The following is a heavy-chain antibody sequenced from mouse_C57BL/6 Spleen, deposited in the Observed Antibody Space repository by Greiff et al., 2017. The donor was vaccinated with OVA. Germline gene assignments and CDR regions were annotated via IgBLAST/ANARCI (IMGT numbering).Heavy chain of an antibody. V-gene: IGHV1-26*01. CDR3: ARWDYGSRPFAY. CDR2: INPNNGGT. CDR1: GYTFTDYY. J-gene: IGHJ3*01. Sequence: EVQLQQSGPELVKPGASVKISCKASGYTFTDYYMNWVKQSHGKSLEWIGDINPNNGGTSYNQKFKGKATLTVDKSSSTAYMELRSLTSEDSAVYYCARWDYGSRPFAYWGQGTLVTVSA. D-gene: IGHD1-1*01.